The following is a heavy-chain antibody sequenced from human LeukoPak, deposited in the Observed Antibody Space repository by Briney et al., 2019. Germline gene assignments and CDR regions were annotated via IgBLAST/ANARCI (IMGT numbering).Heavy chain of an antibody. V-gene: IGHV4-30-4*01. D-gene: IGHD3-16*01. CDR1: GGSISSGDYY. CDR3: ARAPLGARWFDP. J-gene: IGHJ5*02. Sequence: PSETQSFTCTVSGGSISSGDYYWSWIRQPPGKGLEWIGYIYYSGSTYYNPSLKSRVTISVDTSKNQFSLKLSSVTAADTAVYYCARAPLGARWFDPWGQGTLVTVSS. CDR2: IYYSGST.